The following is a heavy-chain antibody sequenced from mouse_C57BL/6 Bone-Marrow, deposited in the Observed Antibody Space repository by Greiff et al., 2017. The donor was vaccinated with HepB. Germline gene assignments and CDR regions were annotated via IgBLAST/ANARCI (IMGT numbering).Heavy chain of an antibody. CDR2: IHPNSGST. CDR1: GYTFTSYW. Sequence: QVHVKQPGAELVKPGASVKLSCKASGYTFTSYWMHWVKQRPGQGLEWIGMIHPNSGSTNYNEKFKSKATLTVDKSSSTAYMQLSSLTSEDSAVYYCASNYYGPYWGQGTTLTVSS. CDR3: ASNYYGPY. V-gene: IGHV1-64*01. J-gene: IGHJ2*01. D-gene: IGHD1-1*01.